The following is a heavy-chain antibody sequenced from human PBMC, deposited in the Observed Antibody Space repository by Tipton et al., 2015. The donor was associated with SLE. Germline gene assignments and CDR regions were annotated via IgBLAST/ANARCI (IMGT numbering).Heavy chain of an antibody. CDR3: ARAVGYGGTFGTYWFGP. Sequence: TLSLTCTVSGGSISNYFWSWIRQPPGKGLEWIGYFYDSGDSGSSNFNPSLKSRVTISVDTSKNQFSLKLSSVTAADTAIYYCARAVGYGGTFGTYWFGPWGQGTLVTVSS. CDR2: FYDSGDSGSS. D-gene: IGHD1-26*01. J-gene: IGHJ5*02. V-gene: IGHV4-59*08. CDR1: GGSISNYF.